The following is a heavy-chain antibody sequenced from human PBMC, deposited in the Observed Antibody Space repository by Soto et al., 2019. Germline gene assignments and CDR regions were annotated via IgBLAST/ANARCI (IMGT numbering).Heavy chain of an antibody. CDR3: ARGSTAMGWLSDY. CDR2: IYYSGST. J-gene: IGHJ4*02. D-gene: IGHD5-18*01. Sequence: QVQLQESGPGLVKPSETLSLTCTVSGGSVSSGSYYWSWIRQPPGKGLEWIGYIYYSGSTNYNPPLKSRVSISVDTSKNQFSLKLSSVTAADTAVYYCARGSTAMGWLSDYWGQGTLFTVSS. V-gene: IGHV4-61*01. CDR1: GGSVSSGSYY.